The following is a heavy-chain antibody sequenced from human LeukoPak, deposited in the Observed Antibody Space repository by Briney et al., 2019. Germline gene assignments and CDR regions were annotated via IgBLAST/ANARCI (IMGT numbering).Heavy chain of an antibody. Sequence: GGSLRLSCAASGFTFSSYAMHWVRQAPGKGLEWVAVISYDGSNKYYADSVKGRSTISRDNSKNTLYLQMNSLRAEDTAVYYCARDLIGYCSSTSCYVPGAYWGQGTLVTVSS. D-gene: IGHD2-2*03. V-gene: IGHV3-30-3*01. CDR3: ARDLIGYCSSTSCYVPGAY. J-gene: IGHJ4*02. CDR2: ISYDGSNK. CDR1: GFTFSSYA.